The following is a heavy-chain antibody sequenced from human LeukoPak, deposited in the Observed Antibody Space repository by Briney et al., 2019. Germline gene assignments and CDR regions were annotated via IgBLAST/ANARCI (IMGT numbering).Heavy chain of an antibody. D-gene: IGHD6-13*01. CDR2: ITQDGSDK. CDR3: ARKWSSSWSSFDY. Sequence: PGGSPRLSCAASGFTFSSYWMSWVRQAPGKGLEWVAKITQDGSDKYYVGSVKGRFTVSRDNAQNSLYLQMNSLRAEDTAIYYCARKWSSSWSSFDYWGQGTLVTVSS. CDR1: GFTFSSYW. J-gene: IGHJ4*02. V-gene: IGHV3-7*05.